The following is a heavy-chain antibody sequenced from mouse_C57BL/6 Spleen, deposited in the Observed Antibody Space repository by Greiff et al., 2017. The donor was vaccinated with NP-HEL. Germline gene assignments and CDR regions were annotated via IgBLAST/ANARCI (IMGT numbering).Heavy chain of an antibody. CDR1: GFTFSDYY. J-gene: IGHJ2*01. V-gene: IGHV5-12*01. Sequence: EVKVEESGGGLVQPGGSLQLSCAASGFTFSDYYMYWVRQTPEKSLEWVAYISNGGGSTYYPAPVKGRFTISRDNAKNTLYLQMSRLKSEDTAMYYCARSSGYVNFDYWGQGTTLTVSS. CDR3: ARSSGYVNFDY. D-gene: IGHD3-2*02. CDR2: ISNGGGST.